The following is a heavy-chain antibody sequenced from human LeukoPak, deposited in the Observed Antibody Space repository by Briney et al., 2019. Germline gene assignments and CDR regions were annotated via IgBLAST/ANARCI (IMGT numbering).Heavy chain of an antibody. Sequence: ASVKVSCKASGYTFTDYYMHWVRQAPGQGLEWMGWINPNSGGTNYAQKFQGRVTMTRDTSISTAYMELSRLRSDDTAVYYCARDYYDSTGYPKYWGQGTLVTVSS. D-gene: IGHD3-22*01. J-gene: IGHJ4*02. CDR1: GYTFTDYY. CDR3: ARDYYDSTGYPKY. CDR2: INPNSGGT. V-gene: IGHV1-2*02.